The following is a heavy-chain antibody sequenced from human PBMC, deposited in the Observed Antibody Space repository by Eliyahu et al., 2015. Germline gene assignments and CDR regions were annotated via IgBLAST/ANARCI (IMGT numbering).Heavy chain of an antibody. J-gene: IGHJ3*02. CDR3: ARHSTYDSDFDI. D-gene: IGHD3-22*01. CDR2: IYYSGST. Sequence: QLQLQESGPGLVKPSETLSLXCTVSXGXXSSSXYYWGWIRQPPGKGLEWIGSIYYSGSTYYNPSLKSRVTISVDTSKNQFSLKLSSVTAADTAVYYCARHSTYDSDFDIWGQGTMVTVSS. V-gene: IGHV4-39*01. CDR1: XGXXSSSXYY.